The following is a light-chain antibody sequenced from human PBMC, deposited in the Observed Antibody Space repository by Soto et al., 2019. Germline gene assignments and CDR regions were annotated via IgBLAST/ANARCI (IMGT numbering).Light chain of an antibody. J-gene: IGLJ2*01. CDR2: EVS. CDR1: IYDVGAYHY. V-gene: IGLV2-14*01. Sequence: QSVLTQPASVSGSPGQSITISCSGTIYDVGAYHYVSWYQQLPGKAPKLILYEVSNRPSGISDRFSGFRSGNTASLTVSGLQAEDDAHYYCISYTTTGALVFGGGTKLTVL. CDR3: ISYTTTGALV.